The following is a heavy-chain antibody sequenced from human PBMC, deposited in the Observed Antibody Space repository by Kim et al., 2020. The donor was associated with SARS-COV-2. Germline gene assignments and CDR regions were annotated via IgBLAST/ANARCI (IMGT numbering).Heavy chain of an antibody. Sequence: ASVKVSCKASGYTFTSYDINWVRQATGQGLEWMGWMNPNSGNTGYAQKFQGRVTMTRNTPISTAYMELCSPRSEDTAVYYCARGFRAAAGPFYYYYYMNDWSKGTTVTVSS. D-gene: IGHD6-13*01. CDR2: MNPNSGNT. CDR3: ARGFRAAAGPFYYYYYMND. J-gene: IGHJ6*03. V-gene: IGHV1-8*01. CDR1: GYTFTSYD.